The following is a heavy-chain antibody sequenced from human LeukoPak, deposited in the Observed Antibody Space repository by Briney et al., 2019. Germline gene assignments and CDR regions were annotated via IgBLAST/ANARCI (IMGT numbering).Heavy chain of an antibody. J-gene: IGHJ6*02. CDR3: ATSALADRGLQDYYYGMDV. D-gene: IGHD4-17*01. CDR1: GGTFSSYA. Sequence: SVKVSCKASGGTFSSYAISWVRQAPGQGLEWMGRIIPILGIANYAQKFQGRVTITADKSTSTAYLELSSLRSEDTAVYYCATSALADRGLQDYYYGMDVWGQGTTVTVSS. V-gene: IGHV1-69*04. CDR2: IIPILGIA.